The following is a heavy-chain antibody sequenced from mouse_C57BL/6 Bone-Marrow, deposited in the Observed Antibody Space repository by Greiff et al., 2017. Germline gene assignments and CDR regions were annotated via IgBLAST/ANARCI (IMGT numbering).Heavy chain of an antibody. J-gene: IGHJ4*01. CDR2: IHPNSGST. V-gene: IGHV1-64*01. CDR3: AREVIVTTRYYAMDY. D-gene: IGHD2-5*01. CDR1: GYTFTSYW. Sequence: VQLQQPGAELVKPGASVKLSCKASGYTFTSYWMHWVKQRPGQGLEWIGMIHPNSGSTNYNEKFKRKATLTVDKSSSTAYMQLSSLTSEDSAVYYCAREVIVTTRYYAMDYWGQGTSVTVSS.